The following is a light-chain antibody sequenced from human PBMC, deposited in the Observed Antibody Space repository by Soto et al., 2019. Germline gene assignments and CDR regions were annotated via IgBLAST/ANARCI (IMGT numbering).Light chain of an antibody. CDR2: GAS. V-gene: IGKV3-20*01. CDR3: QEYGSSSLT. CDR1: QSVTANY. J-gene: IGKJ4*01. Sequence: VLTQSPGTLSLSPGDRATLSCRASQSVTANYLAWYQQKPGQAPRLLIYGASSRATGIPDRFSGSGFGTDFTLTITRVEPEDVAVYCCQEYGSSSLTFGGGTKVEIK.